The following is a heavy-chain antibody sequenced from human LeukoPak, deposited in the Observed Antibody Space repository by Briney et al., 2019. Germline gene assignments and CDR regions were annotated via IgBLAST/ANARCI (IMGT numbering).Heavy chain of an antibody. CDR1: GGSISSSSYY. V-gene: IGHV4-39*07. J-gene: IGHJ4*02. CDR3: ARVNEATVVVDY. D-gene: IGHD4-23*01. Sequence: PSETLSLTCTVSGGSISSSSYYWGWIRQPPGKGLEWIGSIYYSGSTYYNPSLKSRVTISVDTSKNQFSLKLSSVTAADTAVYYCARVNEATVVVDYWGQGTLVTVSS. CDR2: IYYSGST.